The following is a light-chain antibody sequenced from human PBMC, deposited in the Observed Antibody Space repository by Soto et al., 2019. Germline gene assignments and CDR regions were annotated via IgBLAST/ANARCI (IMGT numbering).Light chain of an antibody. CDR1: QSVSNNY. CDR3: QQYGSSGT. CDR2: GAS. J-gene: IGKJ1*01. V-gene: IGKV3-20*01. Sequence: EIVLTQSPGTLSLSPGERATLSCRASQSVSNNYLAWYQQKPGQAPRLLIYGASNGATGIPDRFSGSGSGPAFTLTISRLEPEDFAVYYCQQYGSSGTFGQGTKVDI.